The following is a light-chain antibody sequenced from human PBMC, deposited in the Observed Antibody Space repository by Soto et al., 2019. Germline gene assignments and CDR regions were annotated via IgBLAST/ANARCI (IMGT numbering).Light chain of an antibody. V-gene: IGKV3D-15*01. CDR3: QQYNNWPPFT. J-gene: IGKJ5*01. CDR2: DAS. CDR1: QSVSSY. Sequence: EIVLTHSPSTLSLSPGGRCNLSCRASQSVSSYLASYQQKPGQAPRLLVYDASNRATGIPASFSGSGSATEFTLPISSLQSQDLAAYYGQQYNNWPPFTFGQGTRLEI.